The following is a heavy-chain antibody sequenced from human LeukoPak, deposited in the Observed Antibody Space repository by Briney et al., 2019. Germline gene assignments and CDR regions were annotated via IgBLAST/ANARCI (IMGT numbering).Heavy chain of an antibody. V-gene: IGHV4-59*01. CDR3: ARAPAYYYDSSGYYYVFYFDY. CDR2: NYYRGST. Sequence: PSETLSLTCTVSGGSISSYYWSWIRQPPGKGLEWIGYNYYRGSTNYNPSLKSRVTISVDTSKNQFSLKLSSVTAADTAVYYCARAPAYYYDSSGYYYVFYFDYWGQGTLVTVSS. J-gene: IGHJ4*02. D-gene: IGHD3-22*01. CDR1: GGSISSYY.